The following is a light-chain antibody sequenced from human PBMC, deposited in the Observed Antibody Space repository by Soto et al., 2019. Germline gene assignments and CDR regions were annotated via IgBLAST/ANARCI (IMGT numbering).Light chain of an antibody. V-gene: IGKV1-5*01. J-gene: IGKJ1*01. CDR2: DVS. CDR1: QSISSW. CDR3: QQYSTNMWT. Sequence: DIQVTQSPSTLSASVGDRVTITCRASQSISSWLAWYQQKPGKAPKLLIYDVSSLESGVPSRFSGSGSGTEFTLTISSLQPDDFATYYCQQYSTNMWTFGQGTKVDI.